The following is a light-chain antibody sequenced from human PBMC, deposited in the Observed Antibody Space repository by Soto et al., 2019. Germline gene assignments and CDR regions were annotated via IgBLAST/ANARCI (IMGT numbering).Light chain of an antibody. CDR1: QNVYSN. V-gene: IGKV3-15*01. J-gene: IGKJ4*01. CDR3: QQYTNWPLT. CDR2: GAS. Sequence: EIVMTQSPATLSVSPGERATLSCRASQNVYSNLAWYQQKPGQAPRLLIYGASTRATGIPARFSGSGSGTEFTVTISSLLSEDFAVYYCQQYTNWPLTFGGGTKVEI.